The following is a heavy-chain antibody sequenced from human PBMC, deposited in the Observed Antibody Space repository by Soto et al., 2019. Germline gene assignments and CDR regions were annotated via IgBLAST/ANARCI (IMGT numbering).Heavy chain of an antibody. CDR3: ARVRSVTTPRGWFDP. J-gene: IGHJ5*02. D-gene: IGHD4-4*01. CDR2: ISAYNGNT. CDR1: GYTFTSYR. V-gene: IGHV1-18*04. Sequence: ASVKVSCKASGYTFTSYRISWVLQAPGQGLEWMGWISAYNGNTNYAQKLQGRVTMTTDTSTSTAYMELRSLRSDDTAVYYCARVRSVTTPRGWFDPWGQGTLVTVSS.